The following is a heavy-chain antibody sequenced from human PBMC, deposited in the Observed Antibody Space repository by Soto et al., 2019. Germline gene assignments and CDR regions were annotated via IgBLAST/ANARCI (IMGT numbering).Heavy chain of an antibody. CDR2: IYYSGST. CDR3: ARSMVTHYYYGMDV. Sequence: PSETLSLTCTVSGGSISSYYWSWIRQPPGKGLEWIGYIYYSGSTNYNPSLKSRVTISVDTSKNQFSLKLSSVTAADTAVYYCARSMVTHYYYGMDVWGQGTTVTVSS. J-gene: IGHJ6*02. V-gene: IGHV4-59*01. D-gene: IGHD5-18*01. CDR1: GGSISSYY.